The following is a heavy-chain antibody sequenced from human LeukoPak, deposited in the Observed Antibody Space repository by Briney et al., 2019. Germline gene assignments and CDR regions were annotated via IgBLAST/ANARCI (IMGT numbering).Heavy chain of an antibody. CDR1: GFTFSSYG. V-gene: IGHV3-30*18. CDR3: AKEASRWDYYFDY. CDR2: ISYDGSNK. Sequence: TGGSLRLSSAASGFTFSSYGMHWVRQAPGKGLEWVAVISYDGSNKYYADSVKGRFTISRDNSKNTLYLQMNSLRAEDTAVYYCAKEASRWDYYFDYWGQGTLVTVSS. D-gene: IGHD1-26*01. J-gene: IGHJ4*02.